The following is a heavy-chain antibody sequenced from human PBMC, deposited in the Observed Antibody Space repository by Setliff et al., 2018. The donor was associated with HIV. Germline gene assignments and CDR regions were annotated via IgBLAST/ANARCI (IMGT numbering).Heavy chain of an antibody. CDR3: ARMSITIFGVVTNAFDY. V-gene: IGHV3-48*03. Sequence: GGSLRLSCEASGFTFSNYKMNWVRQVPGTGLEWISYISERGTTIYYADSVKGRFTISRDNAKNSLYLQMNSLRAVDTAVYYCARMSITIFGVVTNAFDYWGQGTLVTVSS. CDR2: ISERGTTI. CDR1: GFTFSNYK. D-gene: IGHD3-3*01. J-gene: IGHJ4*02.